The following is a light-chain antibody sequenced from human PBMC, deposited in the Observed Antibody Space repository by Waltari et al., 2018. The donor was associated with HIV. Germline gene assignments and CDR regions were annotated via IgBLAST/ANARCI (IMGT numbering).Light chain of an antibody. V-gene: IGKV1-39*01. CDR3: QQTYSPPRT. J-gene: IGKJ5*01. Sequence: DIQMTQSPTSLSARIGAKITTTCRASQTIDTYLNWYQFRPGQVPKLLVYLTSTVHTAVPPRFSGRGSGTFFSLTISDVQPEDMATYFCQQTYSPPRTFGLGTRLE. CDR2: LTS. CDR1: QTIDTY.